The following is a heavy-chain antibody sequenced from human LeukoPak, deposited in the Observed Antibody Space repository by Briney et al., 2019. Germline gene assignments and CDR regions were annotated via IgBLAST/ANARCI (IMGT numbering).Heavy chain of an antibody. CDR1: GGSFSGYY. Sequence: SETLSLTCAVYGGSFSGYYWSWIRQPPGKGLEWIGEINHSGSTNYNPSLKSRVTISVDTSKNQFSLKLSSVTAADTAVYYCARAVAGLYEAFDIWGQGTKVTVSS. D-gene: IGHD6-19*01. J-gene: IGHJ3*02. CDR3: ARAVAGLYEAFDI. V-gene: IGHV4-34*01. CDR2: INHSGST.